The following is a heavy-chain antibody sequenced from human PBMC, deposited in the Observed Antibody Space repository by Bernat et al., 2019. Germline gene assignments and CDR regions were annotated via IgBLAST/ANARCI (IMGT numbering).Heavy chain of an antibody. J-gene: IGHJ4*02. Sequence: VQLVESGGGLVKPGGSLRLSCAASGFTFSNAWMGWVRQAPGKGLEWVGRIKSKTDGGTTDYAAPVKGRFTISRDDSKNTLYLQMNSLNTEDTAVDYCITDVPGGSYPFDYWGQGALVTVSS. CDR2: IKSKTDGGTT. CDR3: ITDVPGGSYPFDY. V-gene: IGHV3-15*07. CDR1: GFTFSNAW. D-gene: IGHD3-10*01.